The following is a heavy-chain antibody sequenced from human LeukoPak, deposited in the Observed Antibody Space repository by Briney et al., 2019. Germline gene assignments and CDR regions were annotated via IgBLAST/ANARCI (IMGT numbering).Heavy chain of an antibody. CDR1: GFTFSSYA. CDR3: AREQWLPVGYYGMDV. V-gene: IGHV3-30-3*01. CDR2: ISYDGSNK. D-gene: IGHD6-19*01. J-gene: IGHJ6*02. Sequence: GGSLRLSCAASGFTFSSYAVHWVRQAPGKGLEWVAVISYDGSNKYYADSVKGRFTISRDNSKNTLYLQMNSLRAEDTAVYYCAREQWLPVGYYGMDVWGQGTTVTVSS.